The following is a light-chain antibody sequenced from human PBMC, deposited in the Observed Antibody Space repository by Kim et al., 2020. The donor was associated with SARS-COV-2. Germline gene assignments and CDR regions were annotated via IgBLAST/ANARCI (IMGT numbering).Light chain of an antibody. V-gene: IGKV3-20*01. J-gene: IGKJ4*01. CDR3: HHCGSSPPLT. Sequence: PGGSAALCGRARQGGSSSYVAWYQQRRGQAPGLRICGGSSRATGVPGRVSGSGSGTDVTLIISRLEPEGVAVDYCHHCGSSPPLTFGGGTKVDIK. CDR1: QGGSSSY. CDR2: GGS.